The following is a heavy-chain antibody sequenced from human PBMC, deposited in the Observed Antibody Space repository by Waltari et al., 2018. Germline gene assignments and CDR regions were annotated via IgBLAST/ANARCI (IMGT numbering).Heavy chain of an antibody. CDR2: IRSKANSYAT. CDR1: GYSFTSYW. V-gene: IGHV3-73*01. J-gene: IGHJ4*02. Sequence: EVQLVQSGAEVKKPGESLKISCKGSGYSFTSYWIGWVRQASGKGLEWVGRIRSKANSYATAYAASVKGRFTISRDDSKNTAYLQMNSLKTEDTAVYYCTEGGDFDYWGQGTLVTVSS. D-gene: IGHD2-21*01. CDR3: TEGGDFDY.